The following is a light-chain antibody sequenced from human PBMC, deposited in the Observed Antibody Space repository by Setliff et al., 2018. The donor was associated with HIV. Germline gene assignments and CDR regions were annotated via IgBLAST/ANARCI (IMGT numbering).Light chain of an antibody. CDR1: SSDVGSYNL. Sequence: QSVLTQPASASGSPGQSITISCTGTSSDVGSYNLVSWYQQHPGKAPKLIIFEVTKRPSGVSTRFSGSRSGNTASLTISGLQAEDEADYYCNSFTSTTIYVFGTGTKVTVL. CDR3: NSFTSTTIYV. V-gene: IGLV2-14*02. J-gene: IGLJ1*01. CDR2: EVT.